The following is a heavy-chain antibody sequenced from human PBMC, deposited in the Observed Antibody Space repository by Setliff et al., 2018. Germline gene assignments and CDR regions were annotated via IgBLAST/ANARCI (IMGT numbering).Heavy chain of an antibody. CDR2: VSSSGSP. V-gene: IGHV4-59*01. J-gene: IGHJ3*01. CDR3: ARLYHKENSADFRRAPFDV. D-gene: IGHD2-21*01. CDR1: GDSIIGYY. Sequence: TLSLTCKVSGDSIIGYYWSWIRQSPGKGLDWIGYVSSSGSPNYSPSFKSRVTMSIDTSKNQFSLKLSSVTASDTAVYYCARLYHKENSADFRRAPFDVWGQGIMVTVSS.